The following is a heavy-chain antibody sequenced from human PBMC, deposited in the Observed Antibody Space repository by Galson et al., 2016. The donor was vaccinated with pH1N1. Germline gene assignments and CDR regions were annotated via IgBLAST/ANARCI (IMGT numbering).Heavy chain of an antibody. D-gene: IGHD1-7*01. CDR1: GFSVSSNY. CDR2: IYTGGRT. CDR3: ARERRNYLDDAFNV. Sequence: SLRLSCAASGFSVSSNYMNWVRQAPGRGLEWVSVIYTGGRTDYADSVKGRFTISRDSSKNTVFLLMNSLRVEDTAAYYCARERRNYLDDAFNVWGQGTLVTVSS. V-gene: IGHV3-53*01. J-gene: IGHJ3*01.